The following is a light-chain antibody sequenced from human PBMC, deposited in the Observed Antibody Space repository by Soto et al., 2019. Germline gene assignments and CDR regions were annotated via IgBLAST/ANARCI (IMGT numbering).Light chain of an antibody. V-gene: IGLV2-11*01. CDR1: SSDVGAYNY. CDR3: CSYAGSYTWV. Sequence: QSALTQPRSVSGSPGQSVTISCTGTSSDVGAYNYVSWYQQHPGKAPNLMIFDVTKRPSGVPDRFSGSKSGNTASLTVSGPPAEDEGGYYCCSYAGSYTWVFGGGTKLTVL. J-gene: IGLJ3*02. CDR2: DVT.